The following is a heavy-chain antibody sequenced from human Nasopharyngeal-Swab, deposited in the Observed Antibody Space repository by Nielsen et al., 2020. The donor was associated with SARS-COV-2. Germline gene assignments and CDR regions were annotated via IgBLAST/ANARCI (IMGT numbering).Heavy chain of an antibody. V-gene: IGHV3-21*01. CDR1: GFTFSSYS. J-gene: IGHJ4*02. CDR2: ISSSSSYI. Sequence: GGSLRLSCAASGFTFSSYSMNWVRQAPGEGLEWVSSISSSSSYIYYADSVKGRFTISRDNAKNSLYLQMNSLRAEDTAVYYCARVGILTDGDYWGQGTLVTVSS. D-gene: IGHD3-9*01. CDR3: ARVGILTDGDY.